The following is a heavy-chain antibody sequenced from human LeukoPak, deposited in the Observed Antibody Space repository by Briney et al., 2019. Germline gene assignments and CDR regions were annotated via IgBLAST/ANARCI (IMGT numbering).Heavy chain of an antibody. CDR3: ARTPGKAVRGVIPYYYYYYMDV. CDR1: GFTFRNYW. CDR2: ISSSGSTI. Sequence: GGSLRLSCAASGFTFRNYWMHWIRQAPGKGLEWVSYISSSGSTIYYADSVKGRFTISRDNAKNSLYLQMNSLRAEDTAVYYCARTPGKAVRGVIPYYYYYYMDVWGKGTTVTISS. D-gene: IGHD3-10*01. J-gene: IGHJ6*03. V-gene: IGHV3-11*01.